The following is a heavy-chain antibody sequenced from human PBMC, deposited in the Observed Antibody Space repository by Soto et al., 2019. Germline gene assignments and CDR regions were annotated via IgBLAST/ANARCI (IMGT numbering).Heavy chain of an antibody. V-gene: IGHV5-51*01. CDR2: IYPGDSET. CDR1: GYSFPSFW. J-gene: IGHJ4*02. Sequence: VESLKISCKVSGYSFPSFWIGWVRQKPGKGLEWFGSIYPGDSETRYSPSFQGEVTISADKSITTAYLHWSSLRASDTATYYCVKQHPLDSRAWHNWGQGTLVTVSS. CDR3: VKQHPLDSRAWHN. D-gene: IGHD6-19*01.